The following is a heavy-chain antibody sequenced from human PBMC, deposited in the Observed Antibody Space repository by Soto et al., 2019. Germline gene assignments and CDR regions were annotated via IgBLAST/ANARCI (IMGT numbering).Heavy chain of an antibody. CDR2: IYSGGST. CDR3: ARLYGDYVFDY. V-gene: IGHV3-66*04. J-gene: IGHJ4*02. D-gene: IGHD4-17*01. CDR1: GFTVSSNY. Sequence: GGSLRLSCAASGFTVSSNYMSWVRQAPGKGLEWVSVIYSGGSTYYADSVKGRFTISRDNSKNTLYLQMNSLRAEDTAVYYCARLYGDYVFDYWGQGTLVTVSS.